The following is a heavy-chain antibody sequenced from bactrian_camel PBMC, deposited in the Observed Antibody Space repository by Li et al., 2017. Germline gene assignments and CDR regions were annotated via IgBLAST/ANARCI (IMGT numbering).Heavy chain of an antibody. CDR1: GSIYDTMC. CDR2: IHTFGGAT. V-gene: IGHV3S54*01. CDR3: AAARTSSEGAWQRLYLGY. D-gene: IGHD4*01. J-gene: IGHJ6*01. Sequence: HVQLVESGGGSVQAGGSLRLSCASSGSIYDTMCMGWFRQAPGQERVGVAAIHTFGGATTYADSVKGRFTIVRDVAKNSLYLQMDKLEPEDTAMYYCAAARTSSEGAWQRLYLGYRGQGTQVTVS.